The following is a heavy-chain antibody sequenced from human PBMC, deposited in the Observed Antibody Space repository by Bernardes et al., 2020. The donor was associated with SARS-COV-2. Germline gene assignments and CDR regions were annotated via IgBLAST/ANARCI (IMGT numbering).Heavy chain of an antibody. CDR3: AKLPREGRVD. V-gene: IGHV3-64D*08. Sequence: GGSLRLSCSASGFTFSSYAMHWVRQAPGKGLEYVSAITSNGGSTYYADSVKGRFTISRDNSKNTLYLQMSSLRAEDTAVYYCAKLPREGRVDWGQGTLVTVSS. CDR1: GFTFSSYA. CDR2: ITSNGGST. D-gene: IGHD1-26*01. J-gene: IGHJ4*02.